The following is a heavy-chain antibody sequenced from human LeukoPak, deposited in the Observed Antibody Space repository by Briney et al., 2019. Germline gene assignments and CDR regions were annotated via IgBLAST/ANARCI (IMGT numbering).Heavy chain of an antibody. D-gene: IGHD3-9*01. V-gene: IGHV4-61*05. CDR2: IYYSGST. CDR3: ARHDRIRYFDTDY. J-gene: IGHJ4*02. Sequence: PSETLSLTCTVSGGPISSSSYYWSWIRQPPGKGLEWIGYIYYSGSTNYNPSLKSRVTTSVDTSKKQFSLKLSSVTAADTAVYYCARHDRIRYFDTDYWGQGTLVTVSS. CDR1: GGPISSSSYY.